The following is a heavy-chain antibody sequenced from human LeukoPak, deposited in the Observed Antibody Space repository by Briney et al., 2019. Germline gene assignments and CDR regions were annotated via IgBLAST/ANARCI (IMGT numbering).Heavy chain of an antibody. D-gene: IGHD2-15*01. CDR1: GGSFSGYY. Sequence: PSETLSLTCAVYGGSFSGYYWSWIRQPPGKGLEWIGEINHSGSTNYNPSLKSRVTISVDTSKNQFSLKMRSVTAADTAIYYCARLPLGYCSGDTCFDYWGQGTLVTISS. V-gene: IGHV4-34*01. J-gene: IGHJ4*02. CDR2: INHSGST. CDR3: ARLPLGYCSGDTCFDY.